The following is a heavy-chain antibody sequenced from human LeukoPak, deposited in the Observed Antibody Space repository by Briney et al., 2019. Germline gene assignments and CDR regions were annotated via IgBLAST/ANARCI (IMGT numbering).Heavy chain of an antibody. D-gene: IGHD3-3*01. CDR1: GGSISSSSYY. CDR2: IYYSGST. Sequence: KPSETLSLTCTVSGGSISSSSYYWGWIRQPPGKGLEWIGSIYYSGSTYYNPSLKSRVTISVDTSKNQFSLKLSSVTAADTAVYYCARASDFWSGYYDYWGQGTLVTVSS. V-gene: IGHV4-39*07. CDR3: ARASDFWSGYYDY. J-gene: IGHJ4*02.